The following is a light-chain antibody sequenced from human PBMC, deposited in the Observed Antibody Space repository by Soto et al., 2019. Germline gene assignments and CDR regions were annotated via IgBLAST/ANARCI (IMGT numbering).Light chain of an antibody. CDR3: SSYTSSTLVI. Sequence: QSVLTQPASLSGSPGQSITISCTGTSSDVGGYNYVSWYQQHPGKAPKLMLYDVSNRPSGVSNRFSGSKSGNTASLTISGLQAEDEADYYCSSYTSSTLVIFGGGTKVTVL. V-gene: IGLV2-14*03. CDR2: DVS. J-gene: IGLJ2*01. CDR1: SSDVGGYNY.